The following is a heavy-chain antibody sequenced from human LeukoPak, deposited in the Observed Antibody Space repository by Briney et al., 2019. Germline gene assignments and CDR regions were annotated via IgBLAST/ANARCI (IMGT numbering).Heavy chain of an antibody. CDR1: GGTFSSYA. Sequence: ASVKVSCKASGGTFSSYAISWVRQAPGQGLEWMGGIIPIFGTANYAQKFQGRVTITADESTSTAYMELRSLRSDDTAVYYCARVPGGATGRFDYWGQGTLVTVSS. CDR3: ARVPGGATGRFDY. J-gene: IGHJ4*02. CDR2: IIPIFGTA. D-gene: IGHD1-26*01. V-gene: IGHV1-69*13.